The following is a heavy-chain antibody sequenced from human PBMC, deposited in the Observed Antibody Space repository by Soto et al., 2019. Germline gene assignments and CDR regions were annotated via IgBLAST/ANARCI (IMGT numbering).Heavy chain of an antibody. Sequence: PVGCLRLSCAASGFTFSNAWMSWARQAPGKGLEWVGRIKSKTDGGTTDYAAPVKGRFTISRDDSKNTLYLQMNSLKTEDTAVYYCTTAISRPKYFQHWGQGTLVTVSS. CDR2: IKSKTDGGTT. V-gene: IGHV3-15*01. CDR3: TTAISRPKYFQH. J-gene: IGHJ1*01. CDR1: GFTFSNAW. D-gene: IGHD3-3*02.